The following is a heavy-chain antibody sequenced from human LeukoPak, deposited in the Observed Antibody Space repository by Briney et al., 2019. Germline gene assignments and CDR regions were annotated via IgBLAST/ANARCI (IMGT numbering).Heavy chain of an antibody. V-gene: IGHV1-46*01. D-gene: IGHD3-10*01. J-gene: IGHJ4*02. Sequence: ASVKVSCKASGYTFTSYYIYWVRQAPGQGFEWVGMINPSGGSTSYAEKFQGRVTMTRDTSTSTAYMELSSLRSEDTAVYYCARNNRGGDYWGQGTLVTVSS. CDR1: GYTFTSYY. CDR3: ARNNRGGDY. CDR2: INPSGGST.